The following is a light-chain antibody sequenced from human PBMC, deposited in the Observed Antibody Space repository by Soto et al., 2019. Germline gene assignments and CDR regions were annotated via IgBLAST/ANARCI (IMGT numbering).Light chain of an antibody. CDR3: QQYSDWPPLT. J-gene: IGKJ3*01. CDR1: QSVNNN. V-gene: IGKV3-15*01. Sequence: EIVMTQSPATLSVSPGERATLSCRASQSVNNNLAWYQQRPGQAPRLLIYDTSTRATGVTPRFSGSGSGTEFALNISSLQSEEFAVYYCQQYSDWPPLTFGPGTKVEIK. CDR2: DTS.